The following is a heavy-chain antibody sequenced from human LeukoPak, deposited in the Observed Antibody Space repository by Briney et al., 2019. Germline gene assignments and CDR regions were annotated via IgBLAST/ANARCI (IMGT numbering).Heavy chain of an antibody. Sequence: GGSLRLSCAASGFTFSSYGMHWVRQAPGKGLEWVAFIRYDGSNKYYADSVKGRFTISRDNSKNTLYLQMNSLRAEDTAVYYCAKDLVVVPAATLGLIGGYTDVWGKGTTVTISS. CDR2: IRYDGSNK. CDR3: AKDLVVVPAATLGLIGGYTDV. J-gene: IGHJ6*03. V-gene: IGHV3-30*02. CDR1: GFTFSSYG. D-gene: IGHD2-2*01.